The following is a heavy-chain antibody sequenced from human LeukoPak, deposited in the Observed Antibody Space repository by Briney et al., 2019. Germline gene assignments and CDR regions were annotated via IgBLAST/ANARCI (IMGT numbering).Heavy chain of an antibody. J-gene: IGHJ4*02. CDR2: INHSGST. Sequence: SETLSLTCAVYGGSFSGYYWNWIRQPPGKGLEWIGEINHSGSTNYNPSLKSRVTISVDTSKTQFSLKLSSVTAADTAVYYCARGEDSSGYSTPFDYWGQGTLVTVSS. V-gene: IGHV4-34*01. CDR3: ARGEDSSGYSTPFDY. D-gene: IGHD3-22*01. CDR1: GGSFSGYY.